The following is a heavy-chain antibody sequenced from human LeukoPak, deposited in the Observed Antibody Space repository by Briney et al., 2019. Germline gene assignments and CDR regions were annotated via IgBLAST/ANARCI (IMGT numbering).Heavy chain of an antibody. D-gene: IGHD3-22*01. V-gene: IGHV4-39*06. CDR2: IYYSGTT. CDR1: GGSISSSSYY. J-gene: IGHJ3*02. Sequence: SENLSLTCTVSGGSISSSSYYWGWIRQPPGKGLEWIGRIYYSGTTHYSPSVKSRVTISVDTSKNQFALNLRSVTAADTAVYYCAVTYYYDSSGSDAFDIWGQGTVVTVSS. CDR3: AVTYYYDSSGSDAFDI.